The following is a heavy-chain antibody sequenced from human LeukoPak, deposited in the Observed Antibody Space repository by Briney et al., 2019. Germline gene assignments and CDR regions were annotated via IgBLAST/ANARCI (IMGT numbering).Heavy chain of an antibody. J-gene: IGHJ4*02. V-gene: IGHV4-59*01. Sequence: SETLSLTCTVSGGSISTYYWSWIRQPPGKGLEWIGYIHYSGTTNYNPSLKSRVTISVDTSKNQFSLKLSSVTAADTAVYYCARGGDYFDYWGQGTLVTVSS. D-gene: IGHD4-17*01. CDR2: IHYSGTT. CDR3: ARGGDYFDY. CDR1: GGSISTYY.